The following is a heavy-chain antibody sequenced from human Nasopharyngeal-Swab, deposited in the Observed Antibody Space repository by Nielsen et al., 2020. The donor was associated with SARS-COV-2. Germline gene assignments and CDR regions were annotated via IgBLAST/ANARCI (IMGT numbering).Heavy chain of an antibody. V-gene: IGHV3-9*01. D-gene: IGHD6-13*01. Sequence: WIRQPPGKGLEWVSGISWNSGSIGYADSVKGRFTISRDNAKNSLYLQMNSLRAEDTAVYYCARDLNPSYSRAFDYWGRGTLVTVSS. CDR2: ISWNSGSI. J-gene: IGHJ4*02. CDR3: ARDLNPSYSRAFDY.